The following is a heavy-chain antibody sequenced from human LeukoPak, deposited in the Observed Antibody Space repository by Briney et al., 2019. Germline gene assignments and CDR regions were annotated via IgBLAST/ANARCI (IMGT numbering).Heavy chain of an antibody. J-gene: IGHJ6*02. CDR2: IWYDGSYK. Sequence: PGGSLRLSCAASGFTFSNYAMHWVRQAPGKGLEWVSIIWYDGSYKYYAASVKGRFTVSRDNSKNTLYLQMNSLRAEDTAVYYCAKDPKDSSGFYYYYYNGMDVWGQGTTVTVSS. CDR1: GFTFSNYA. V-gene: IGHV3-33*03. D-gene: IGHD3-22*01. CDR3: AKDPKDSSGFYYYYYNGMDV.